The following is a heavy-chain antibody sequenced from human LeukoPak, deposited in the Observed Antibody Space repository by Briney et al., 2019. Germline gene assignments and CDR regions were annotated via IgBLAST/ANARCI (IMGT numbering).Heavy chain of an antibody. J-gene: IGHJ4*02. CDR3: ARGGGIVGATGDY. D-gene: IGHD1-26*01. CDR2: INPNSGGT. Sequence: ASVKVSCKASGYTFTGYYMHWVRQPPGKGLEWMGWINPNSGGTNYAQKFQGRVTMTRDTSISTAYMELSRLRSDDTAVYYCARGGGIVGATGDYWGQGTLVTVSS. CDR1: GYTFTGYY. V-gene: IGHV1-2*02.